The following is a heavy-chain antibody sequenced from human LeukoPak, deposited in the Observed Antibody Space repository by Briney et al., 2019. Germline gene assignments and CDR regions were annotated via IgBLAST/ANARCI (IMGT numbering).Heavy chain of an antibody. Sequence: GRSLRLSCAASGFTFSSYGMLWVRQAPGKGLEWVTLIWYDGSNKLYADSVEGRFTIARDNSKNTLYLQINSLRAEDTAVYYCARRGPSGSHYFDYWGQGTLVTVSS. CDR2: IWYDGSNK. CDR1: GFTFSSYG. J-gene: IGHJ4*02. V-gene: IGHV3-33*01. CDR3: ARRGPSGSHYFDY. D-gene: IGHD1-26*01.